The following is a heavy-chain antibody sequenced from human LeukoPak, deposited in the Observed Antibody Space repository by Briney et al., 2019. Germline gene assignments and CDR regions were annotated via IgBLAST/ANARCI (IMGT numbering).Heavy chain of an antibody. V-gene: IGHV4-31*03. Sequence: SETLSLTCTVSGGSISSGGYYWSWIRQHPGKGLEWIGYIYYSGSTYYNPSLKSRVTMSVDTSKNQFSLKLSSVTAADTAVYYCARDHGSGSYQPYYYGMDVWGKGTTVTVSS. CDR2: IYYSGST. CDR1: GGSISSGGYY. D-gene: IGHD3-10*01. CDR3: ARDHGSGSYQPYYYGMDV. J-gene: IGHJ6*04.